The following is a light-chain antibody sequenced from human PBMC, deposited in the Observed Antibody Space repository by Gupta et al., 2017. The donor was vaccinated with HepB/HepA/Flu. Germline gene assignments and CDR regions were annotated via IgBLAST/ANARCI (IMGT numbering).Light chain of an antibody. CDR3: AAWDDSLWGL. V-gene: IGLV1-47*01. CDR2: RNN. Sequence: SVLPQPPSASGTPGQRLTISCSGSSSNIGTYNVYWYQQVPGTAPKLLIYRNNQRPSGVPDRFSGSKSGTSASLAISGLRSEDEADYYCAAWDDSLWGLFGGGTKLTVL. J-gene: IGLJ2*01. CDR1: SSNIGTYN.